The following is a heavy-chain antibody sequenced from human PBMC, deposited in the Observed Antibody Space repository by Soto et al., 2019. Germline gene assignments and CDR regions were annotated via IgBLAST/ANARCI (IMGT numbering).Heavy chain of an antibody. V-gene: IGHV3-48*02. Sequence: EVQLVESGGGLVQPGGSLRLSCAASGFTFSTYSMNWVRQAPGKGLEWVSYISSSGSTIYYADSVKGRFTISRDNAKNSLYLQMNSLRDEDTAVYYCARGRVRATSYFQHWGQGTLVTVSS. CDR2: ISSSGSTI. D-gene: IGHD1-26*01. J-gene: IGHJ1*01. CDR1: GFTFSTYS. CDR3: ARGRVRATSYFQH.